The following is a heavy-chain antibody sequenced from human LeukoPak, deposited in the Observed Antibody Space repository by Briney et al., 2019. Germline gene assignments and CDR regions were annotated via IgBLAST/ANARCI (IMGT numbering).Heavy chain of an antibody. CDR3: TRGYSGYGNFDC. CDR1: GGTFTSYA. D-gene: IGHD5-12*01. CDR2: IIPIFGIA. J-gene: IGHJ4*02. Sequence: SVKVSCKASGGTFTSYAISWVRQAPGQGLEWMGRIIPIFGIANYAQKFQGRVTITADKSTSTAYMELSSLRAEDTAVYYCTRGYSGYGNFDCWGQGTLVTVSS. V-gene: IGHV1-69*04.